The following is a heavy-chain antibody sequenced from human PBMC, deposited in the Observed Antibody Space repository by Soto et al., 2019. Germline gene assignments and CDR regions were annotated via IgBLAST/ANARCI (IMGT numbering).Heavy chain of an antibody. J-gene: IGHJ4*02. D-gene: IGHD3-22*01. Sequence: GGSLRLSCAASGFTFSSYAMSWVRQAPGKGLEWVSAISGSGGSTYYADSVKGRFTISRDNSKNTLYLQTNSLRAEDTAVYYCAKKGGSDYYDSSGYYGFDYWGQGTLVTVSS. CDR3: AKKGGSDYYDSSGYYGFDY. CDR1: GFTFSSYA. CDR2: ISGSGGST. V-gene: IGHV3-23*01.